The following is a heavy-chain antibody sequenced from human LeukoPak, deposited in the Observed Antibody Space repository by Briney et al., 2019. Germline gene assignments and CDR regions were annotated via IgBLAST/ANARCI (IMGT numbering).Heavy chain of an antibody. V-gene: IGHV4-59*01. CDR1: GGIISSYY. D-gene: IGHD2-15*01. CDR2: IYYSGST. CDR3: AREVGYCSGGSCYSYFDY. J-gene: IGHJ4*02. Sequence: SETLSLTCTVSGGIISSYYWSWIRQPPGKGLEWIGFIYYSGSTNYNAALTNRVTISVDTSKNQFSLKLSSVTAADTAVYYCAREVGYCSGGSCYSYFDYWGQGTLVTVSS.